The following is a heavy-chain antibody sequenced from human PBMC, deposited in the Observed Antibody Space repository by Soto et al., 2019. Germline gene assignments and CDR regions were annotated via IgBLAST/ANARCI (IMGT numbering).Heavy chain of an antibody. CDR3: ARASYHCSSTSCYAGGYYYYYYMDV. J-gene: IGHJ6*03. CDR1: GGSISSYY. Sequence: SETLSLTCTVSGGSISSYYWSWIRQPPGKGLEWIGYIYYSGSTNYNPSLKSRVTISVDTSKNQFSLKLSSVTAADTAVYYCARASYHCSSTSCYAGGYYYYYYMDVWGKGTTVTVSS. CDR2: IYYSGST. D-gene: IGHD2-2*01. V-gene: IGHV4-59*01.